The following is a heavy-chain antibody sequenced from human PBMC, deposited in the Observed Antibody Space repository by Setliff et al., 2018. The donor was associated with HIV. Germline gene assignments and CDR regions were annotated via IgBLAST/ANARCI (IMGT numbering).Heavy chain of an antibody. CDR3: ARPRLSRIAAAAPDY. J-gene: IGHJ4*02. CDR1: GYTFTSYH. CDR2: INPSGGST. D-gene: IGHD6-13*01. V-gene: IGHV1-46*01. Sequence: ASVKVSCKASGYTFTSYHLHWLRQAPGQGLEWMGIINPSGGSTSYAQKFQGRVTMTRDTSTSTVYMELSSLRSEDTAVYYCARPRLSRIAAAAPDYWGQGTLVTVSS.